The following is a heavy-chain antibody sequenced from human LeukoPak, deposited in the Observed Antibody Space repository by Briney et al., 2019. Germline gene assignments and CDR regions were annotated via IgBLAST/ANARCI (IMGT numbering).Heavy chain of an antibody. V-gene: IGHV3-30*02. J-gene: IGHJ6*03. D-gene: IGHD2-2*01. CDR3: AKDGDCSSTSCYGGYYYYYMDV. CDR2: IRYDGSNK. CDR1: GFTFSSYG. Sequence: GGSLRLSCAASGFTFSSYGMHWVRQAPGKGLEWVAFIRYDGSNKYYADSVKGRFTISRDNSKNTLYLQMNSPRAEDTAVYYCAKDGDCSSTSCYGGYYYYYMDVWGKGTTVTVSS.